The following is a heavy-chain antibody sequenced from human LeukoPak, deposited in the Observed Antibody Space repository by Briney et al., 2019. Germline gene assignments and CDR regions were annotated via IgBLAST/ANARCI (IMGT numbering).Heavy chain of an antibody. D-gene: IGHD5-12*01. Sequence: GGSLRLSCAASGFTFDDYAMHSVRQAPGKGLEWVSLISGDGGSTYYADSVKGRLTISRDNSKNSLNLQMNSLRTEDIALYYCAKGSTWIQDYWGQGTLVTVSS. V-gene: IGHV3-43*02. J-gene: IGHJ4*02. CDR3: AKGSTWIQDY. CDR1: GFTFDDYA. CDR2: ISGDGGST.